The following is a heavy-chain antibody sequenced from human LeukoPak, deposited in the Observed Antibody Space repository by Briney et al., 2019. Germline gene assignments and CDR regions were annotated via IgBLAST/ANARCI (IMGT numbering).Heavy chain of an antibody. CDR3: ARSLPWSYSIDY. Sequence: PSETLSLTCAVSGYSISSGYYWGWIRQPPGKGLEWIGSIYHSGSTYYNPSLKSRVTISVDTSKNQFSLKLSSVTAADTAVYYCARSLPWSYSIDYWGQGTLVTVSS. CDR1: GYSISSGYY. V-gene: IGHV4-38-2*01. D-gene: IGHD1-26*01. J-gene: IGHJ4*02. CDR2: IYHSGST.